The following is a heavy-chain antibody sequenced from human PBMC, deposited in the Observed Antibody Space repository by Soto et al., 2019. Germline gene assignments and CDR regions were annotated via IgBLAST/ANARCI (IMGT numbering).Heavy chain of an antibody. V-gene: IGHV3-23*01. D-gene: IGHD6-6*01. CDR3: AKRSSSSTFDS. CDR1: GFTFSSYA. CDR2: ISGSDDST. Sequence: EVQLLESGGGLVQPGESLRLSCAASGFTFSSYAMSWVRQAPGKGLEWVSVISGSDDSTYYADSVKGRFTISRDNSKNTLYLQMNSLRAEDTAVDYCAKRSSSSTFDSWGQGTLVTVSS. J-gene: IGHJ4*02.